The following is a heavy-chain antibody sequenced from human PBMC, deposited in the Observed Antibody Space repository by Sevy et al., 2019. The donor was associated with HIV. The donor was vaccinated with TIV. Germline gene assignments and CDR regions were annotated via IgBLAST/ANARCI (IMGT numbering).Heavy chain of an antibody. D-gene: IGHD3-10*01. CDR3: ARHGSSGSYYNVYNWFDP. CDR2: IYHSGST. Sequence: SETLSLTCAVSGYSISSGYYWGWIRQPPGKGLEWIGSIYHSGSTYYNPSLKSRVTISVDTSKNQFSLKLSSVTAADTAVYYCARHGSSGSYYNVYNWFDPWGQGTLVTVSS. J-gene: IGHJ5*02. V-gene: IGHV4-38-2*01. CDR1: GYSISSGYY.